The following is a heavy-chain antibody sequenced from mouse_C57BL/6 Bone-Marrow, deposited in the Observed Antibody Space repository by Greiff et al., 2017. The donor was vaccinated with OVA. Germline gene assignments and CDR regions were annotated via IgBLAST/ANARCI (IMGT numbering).Heavy chain of an antibody. CDR1: GFTFSSYG. V-gene: IGHV5-6*01. CDR3: ARPPYYGSSLYFDV. J-gene: IGHJ1*03. D-gene: IGHD1-1*01. CDR2: ISSGGSYT. Sequence: EVQVVESGGDLVKPGGSLKLSCAASGFTFSSYGMSWVRQTPDKRLEWVATISSGGSYTYYPDSVKGRFTISRDNAKNTLYLQMSSLKSEDTAMYYCARPPYYGSSLYFDVWGTGTTVTVSS.